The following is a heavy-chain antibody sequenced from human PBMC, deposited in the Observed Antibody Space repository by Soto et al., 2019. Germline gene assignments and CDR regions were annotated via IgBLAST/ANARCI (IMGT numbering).Heavy chain of an antibody. V-gene: IGHV3-74*01. Sequence: EVQLVESGGGLVQPGGSLRLSCAASGFTFSSYWMHWVRQAPGKGLVWVSRINSDGSSTSYADSVKGRCTISRDNAKNTLYLQMNSLRAEDTAVYYCAREFDTMIVAGAFDIWGQGTMVTVSS. CDR3: AREFDTMIVAGAFDI. CDR1: GFTFSSYW. D-gene: IGHD3-22*01. CDR2: INSDGSST. J-gene: IGHJ3*02.